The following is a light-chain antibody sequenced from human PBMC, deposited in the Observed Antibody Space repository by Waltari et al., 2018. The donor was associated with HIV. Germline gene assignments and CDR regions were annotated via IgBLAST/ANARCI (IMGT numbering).Light chain of an antibody. V-gene: IGLV2-14*01. CDR3: SSFTTSNSLL. Sequence: QSALTQPASVSGSPGQSITVSCTGTSSDVGAYNYVSWYQQPPGPAPKLVIYEVSNRPSGISYRFSGSKSGNTASLTISGLQTEDEGDYYCSSFTTSNSLLFGGGTKVTVL. CDR2: EVS. CDR1: SSDVGAYNY. J-gene: IGLJ2*01.